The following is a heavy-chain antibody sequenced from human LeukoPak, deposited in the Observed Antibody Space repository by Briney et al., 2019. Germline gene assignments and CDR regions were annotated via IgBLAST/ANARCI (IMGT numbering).Heavy chain of an antibody. J-gene: IGHJ6*03. CDR1: GGSFSGFY. Sequence: PSETLSLTCAVYGGSFSGFYWTWLRQPPGKELEWIGEINHRGSATYNPSLKSRVTISVDTSKNQLSLKLSSVTAADTAVYYCARGDGWRQVAKLSLYFYYMDVWGKGTSVTVSS. D-gene: IGHD2-15*01. CDR3: ARGDGWRQVAKLSLYFYYMDV. CDR2: INHRGSA. V-gene: IGHV4-34*01.